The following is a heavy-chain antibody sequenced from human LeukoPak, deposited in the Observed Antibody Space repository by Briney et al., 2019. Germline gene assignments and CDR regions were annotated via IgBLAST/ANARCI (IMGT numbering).Heavy chain of an antibody. V-gene: IGHV3-11*01. CDR1: GFTFSDYY. Sequence: PGGSLRLSCAASGFTFSDYYMNWIRQAPGKGLEWVSNISRSASTIYYADSVKGRFTISRDNSKNTLYLQMNSLRAEDTAVYYCAKAPTTVVPYYFDYWGQGTLVTVSS. CDR2: ISRSASTI. CDR3: AKAPTTVVPYYFDY. D-gene: IGHD4-23*01. J-gene: IGHJ4*02.